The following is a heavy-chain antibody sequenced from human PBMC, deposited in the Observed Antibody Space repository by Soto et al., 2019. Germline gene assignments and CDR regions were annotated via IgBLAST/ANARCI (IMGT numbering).Heavy chain of an antibody. Sequence: SETXSLTCTVSGGSFSSYYWTWIRQPPGKGLEWIGYIYYSGSTNYNPSLKSRVTISVDTSRNQFSLKLSSVTAADTAVYYCARHGFSPDFWSGYFPAYYYSYLDVWGKGTTVTVSS. CDR2: IYYSGST. J-gene: IGHJ6*03. V-gene: IGHV4-59*08. CDR3: ARHGFSPDFWSGYFPAYYYSYLDV. CDR1: GGSFSSYY. D-gene: IGHD3-3*01.